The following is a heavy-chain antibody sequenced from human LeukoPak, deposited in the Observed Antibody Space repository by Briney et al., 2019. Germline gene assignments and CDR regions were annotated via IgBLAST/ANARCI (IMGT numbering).Heavy chain of an antibody. CDR1: GFTFSSYA. D-gene: IGHD5-18*01. CDR2: IWFDGSKK. J-gene: IGHJ6*02. Sequence: GGSLRLSCAASGFTFSSYAMHWVRQAPGKGLEWVAQIWFDGSKKNYADSVKGRFTISRDQSKNTVSLQMNSLRAEDTALYYCAKDGQSYAPYAMDVWGQGTTVTVSS. V-gene: IGHV3-30*02. CDR3: AKDGQSYAPYAMDV.